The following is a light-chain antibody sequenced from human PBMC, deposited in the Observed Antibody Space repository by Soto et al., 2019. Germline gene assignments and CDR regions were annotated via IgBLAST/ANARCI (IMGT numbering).Light chain of an antibody. Sequence: DIQMTQSPSSLSASIGDRVTIVCQASQHIDNYLNWFQQKSGKAPKLLIYDGSTLETGVPSRFIGSGFGTDFTLTITSLQPEDVATYYCQQYDSLRLSVGGGTKVEI. CDR2: DGS. CDR3: QQYDSLRLS. V-gene: IGKV1-33*01. J-gene: IGKJ4*01. CDR1: QHIDNY.